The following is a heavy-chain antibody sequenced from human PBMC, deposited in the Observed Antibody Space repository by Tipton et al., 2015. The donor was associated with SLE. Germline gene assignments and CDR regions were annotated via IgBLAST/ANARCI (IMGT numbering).Heavy chain of an antibody. J-gene: IGHJ4*02. CDR1: GGSVSFYY. D-gene: IGHD2-15*01. CDR2: FDPNGST. Sequence: TLSLTCTVSGGSVSFYYWSWIRQPPGKGLEWIGRFDPNGSTRYNPSFQSRVTMSMDTSKKQFSLVLSSVTAADTAVYYCAAHAAGRGGSGYWGQGTLVTVSS. V-gene: IGHV4-4*07. CDR3: AAHAAGRGGSGY.